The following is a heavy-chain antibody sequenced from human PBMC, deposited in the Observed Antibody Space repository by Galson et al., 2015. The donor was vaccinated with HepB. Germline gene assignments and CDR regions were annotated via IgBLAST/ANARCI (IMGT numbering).Heavy chain of an antibody. CDR2: ISGSGDDT. D-gene: IGHD1-26*01. Sequence: SLRLSCAASGSTFRSHAMSWVRQAPGKGLEWVSSISGSGDDTYNADSVKGRFTISRDNSKNTVFLQMNSLRAEDSALYYCVKDWEGSTCPCMDVWGQGTTVTVSS. V-gene: IGHV3-23*01. CDR3: VKDWEGSTCPCMDV. CDR1: GSTFRSHA. J-gene: IGHJ6*02.